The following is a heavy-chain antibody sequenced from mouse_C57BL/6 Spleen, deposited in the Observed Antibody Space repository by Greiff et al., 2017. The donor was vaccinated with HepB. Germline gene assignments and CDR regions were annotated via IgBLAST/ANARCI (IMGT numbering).Heavy chain of an antibody. CDR3: ASNYGSSYYWYVDV. V-gene: IGHV5-17*01. CDR2: ISSGSSTI. D-gene: IGHD1-1*01. J-gene: IGHJ1*03. CDR1: GFTFSDYG. Sequence: DVHLVESGGGLVKPGGSLKLSCAASGFTFSDYGMHWVRQAPEKGLEWVAYISSGSSTIYYADTVKGRFTISRDNAKNTLFLQMTSLRSEDTAMYYCASNYGSSYYWYVDVWGTGTTVTVSS.